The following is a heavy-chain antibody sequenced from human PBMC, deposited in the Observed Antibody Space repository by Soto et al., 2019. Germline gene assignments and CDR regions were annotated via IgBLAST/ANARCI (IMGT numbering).Heavy chain of an antibody. D-gene: IGHD2-15*01. CDR1: GFTFSSYA. CDR2: ISGSGGST. V-gene: IGHV3-23*01. CDR3: AKEYCSGGSCYLYYFDY. Sequence: PGGSLRLSCAASGFTFSSYAMSRVRQAPGKGLEWVSAISGSGGSTYYADSVKGRFTISRDNSKNTLYLQMNSLRAEDTAVYYCAKEYCSGGSCYLYYFDYWGQGTLVTVSS. J-gene: IGHJ4*02.